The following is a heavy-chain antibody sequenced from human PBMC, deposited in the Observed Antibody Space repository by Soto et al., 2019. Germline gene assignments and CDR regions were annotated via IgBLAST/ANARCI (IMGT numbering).Heavy chain of an antibody. CDR2: TGSGTGPG. CDR3: ARGVAGSGFDL. J-gene: IGHJ4*02. D-gene: IGHD6-19*01. Sequence: ASVQVSCKASGGSLSTNPISWVRQAPGQGLEWMGGTGSGTGPGNHAQKFQGRLTVTADKSTSTVYMELTNLSSEDTAVYYCARGVAGSGFDLWGQGTLVTVSS. V-gene: IGHV1-69*06. CDR1: GGSLSTNP.